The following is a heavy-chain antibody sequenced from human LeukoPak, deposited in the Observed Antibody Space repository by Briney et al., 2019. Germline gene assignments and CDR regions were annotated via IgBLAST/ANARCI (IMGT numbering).Heavy chain of an antibody. Sequence: GASVKVSCKASGYTFTSYGISWVRQAPGQGLEWMGWISAYNGNTNYAQKLQGRVTMTTDTSTSTAYMELGSLRSDDTAVYYCARGYRATIFGVVPLVDYWGQGTLVTVSS. CDR3: ARGYRATIFGVVPLVDY. V-gene: IGHV1-18*01. CDR1: GYTFTSYG. CDR2: ISAYNGNT. D-gene: IGHD3-3*01. J-gene: IGHJ4*02.